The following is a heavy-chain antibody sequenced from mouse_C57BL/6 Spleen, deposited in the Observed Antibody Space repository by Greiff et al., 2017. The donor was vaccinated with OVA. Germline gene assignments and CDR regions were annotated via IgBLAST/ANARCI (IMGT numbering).Heavy chain of an antibody. V-gene: IGHV3-6*01. CDR1: GYSITSGYY. J-gene: IGHJ3*01. Sequence: VQLKESGPGLVKPSQSLSLTCSVTGYSITSGYYWNWIRQFPGNKLEWMGYISYDGSNNYNPSLKNRISITRDTSKNQFFLKLNSVTTEDTATYYCARGYDYDGRDWGQGTLVTVSA. CDR3: ARGYDYDGRD. CDR2: ISYDGSN. D-gene: IGHD2-4*01.